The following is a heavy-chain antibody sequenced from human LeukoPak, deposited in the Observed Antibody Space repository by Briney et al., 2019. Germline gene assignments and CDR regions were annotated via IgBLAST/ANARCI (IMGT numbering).Heavy chain of an antibody. V-gene: IGHV3-23*01. CDR1: GFTFSIYS. CDR2: ISVSGGGT. D-gene: IGHD3-10*01. Sequence: GGSLTLSCAASGFTFSIYSMRWVRQAPGKGLEWVSAISVSGGGTYYADSVKGRFTISRDNSKNTVFLQMNSMRAEDTAIYYCENLTDKWVQSPGTDYWGQATLVTVSS. CDR3: ENLTDKWVQSPGTDY. J-gene: IGHJ4*02.